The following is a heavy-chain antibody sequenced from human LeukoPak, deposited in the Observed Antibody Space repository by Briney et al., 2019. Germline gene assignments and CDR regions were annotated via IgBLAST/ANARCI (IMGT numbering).Heavy chain of an antibody. CDR2: NNHRGST. CDR1: GGYFSGYY. J-gene: IGHJ3*01. Sequence: SQTLSLTCLVHGGYFSGYYWGWIRQPRCKGRDVIGENNHRGSTNYKPSLNSRVTISVDTSKNQFSLRLSSVTAADTALYYCARAYDFLTKGALEFWGQWTMVTVSS. D-gene: IGHD3-9*01. CDR3: ARAYDFLTKGALEF. V-gene: IGHV4-34*01.